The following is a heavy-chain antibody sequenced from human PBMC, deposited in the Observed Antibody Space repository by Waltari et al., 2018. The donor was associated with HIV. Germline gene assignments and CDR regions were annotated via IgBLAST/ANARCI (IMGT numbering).Heavy chain of an antibody. V-gene: IGHV3-7*04. CDR2: IKQDGSEK. CDR3: ARGGFYGSGSKVN. Sequence: EVQLVESGGGLVQTGGSLRLSCAASGLPFSSYWRSWGRRAPGKGRWWVANIKQDGSEKAYVDSVNGRFTISRDNAANSLYLQMNSLRAEDTAVYYCARGGFYGSGSKVNWGQGTLVTVSS. CDR1: GLPFSSYW. D-gene: IGHD3-10*01. J-gene: IGHJ4*02.